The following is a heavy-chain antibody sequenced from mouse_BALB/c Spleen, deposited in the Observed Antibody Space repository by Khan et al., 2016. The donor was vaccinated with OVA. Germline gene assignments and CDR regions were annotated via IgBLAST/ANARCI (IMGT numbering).Heavy chain of an antibody. CDR2: ISSGGTP. CDR3: AREAYRNDEYYFDY. D-gene: IGHD2-14*01. CDR1: GFTFSSYV. J-gene: IGHJ2*01. V-gene: IGHV5-6-5*01. Sequence: EVELVESGGGLVRPGGSLKLSCAASGFTFSSYVMSWVRQTPEKRLAWVASISSGGTPYYPDSVKGRFTISRDNARNILYLQMSSLRSEDTAMYYCAREAYRNDEYYFDYWGQGTTLTVSS.